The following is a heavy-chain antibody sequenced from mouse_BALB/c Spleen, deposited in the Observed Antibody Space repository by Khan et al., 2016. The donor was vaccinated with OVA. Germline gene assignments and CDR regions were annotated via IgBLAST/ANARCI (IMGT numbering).Heavy chain of an antibody. Sequence: VQLQESGAELVRPGASVKLSCKTSGYIFTNYWIHWVKQRSGQGLEWIARIYPGTDNTYYNEKLKDKATLTVDKSYSTAYMQLSSLKSEDSAVYFCAIEEALYYFDYWGQGTTLTVSS. CDR3: AIEEALYYFDY. D-gene: IGHD3-2*02. CDR1: GYIFTNYW. V-gene: IGHV1S132*01. CDR2: IYPGTDNT. J-gene: IGHJ2*01.